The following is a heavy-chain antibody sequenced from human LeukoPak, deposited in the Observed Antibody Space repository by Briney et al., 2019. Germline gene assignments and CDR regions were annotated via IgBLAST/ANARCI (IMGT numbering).Heavy chain of an antibody. J-gene: IGHJ4*02. CDR3: ARDGYHYGQFDH. CDR1: GYTFTDYY. Sequence: ASVKVSCKASGYTFTDYYIHWVRQAPGQGLEWMGWINPNSGGTKYAQKFQGRVSMTGDTSISTAYMELSRLRSDDTAVYYCARDGYHYGQFDHWGQGTLVTVSS. CDR2: INPNSGGT. V-gene: IGHV1-2*02. D-gene: IGHD5-12*01.